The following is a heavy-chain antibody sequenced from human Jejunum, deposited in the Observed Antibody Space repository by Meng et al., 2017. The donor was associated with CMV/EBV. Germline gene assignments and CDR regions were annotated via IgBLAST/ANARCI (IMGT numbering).Heavy chain of an antibody. D-gene: IGHD3-10*01. Sequence: SISNNDYYWGWIRQPPGKGLEWIGNIYYSGTTYYNPSLKSRVTQSVDTSKNQFSLKLSSVTAADTAVYYCARDHSPFMVRGEFDYWGQGTLVTVSS. CDR3: ARDHSPFMVRGEFDY. CDR1: SISNNDYY. J-gene: IGHJ4*02. CDR2: IYYSGTT. V-gene: IGHV4-39*07.